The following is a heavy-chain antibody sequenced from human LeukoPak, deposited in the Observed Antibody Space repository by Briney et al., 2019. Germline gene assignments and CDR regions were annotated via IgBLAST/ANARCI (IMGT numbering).Heavy chain of an antibody. CDR2: INHSGST. D-gene: IGHD2-15*01. Sequence: PSETLSLTCAVYGGSFSGYYWSWIRQPPGKGLEWIGEINHSGSTNYNPSLKSRVTISVDTSKNQFSLKLSSVTAADTAVYYCASQAASWWSAGLFDYWGQGTLVTVSS. CDR3: ASQAASWWSAGLFDY. J-gene: IGHJ4*02. V-gene: IGHV4-34*01. CDR1: GGSFSGYY.